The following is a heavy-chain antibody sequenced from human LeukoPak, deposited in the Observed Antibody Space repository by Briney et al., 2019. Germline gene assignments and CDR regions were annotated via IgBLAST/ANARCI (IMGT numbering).Heavy chain of an antibody. Sequence: GGSLRLSCVGSDFTFANYAMTWVPLTPGKGLERGSSIKGSGSYAMYADSVSGRFTTSRDNSRNTIFLQKTSLRAEDTAIYYCGRDPNGDYIGAFEFWGLGTLVSVSS. V-gene: IGHV3-23*01. CDR3: GRDPNGDYIGAFEF. CDR2: IKGSGSYA. J-gene: IGHJ3*01. CDR1: DFTFANYA. D-gene: IGHD4-17*01.